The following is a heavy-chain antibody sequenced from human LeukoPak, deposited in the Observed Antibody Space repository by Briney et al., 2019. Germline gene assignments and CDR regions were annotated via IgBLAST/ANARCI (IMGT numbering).Heavy chain of an antibody. V-gene: IGHV3-21*01. CDR1: VFTFSSYS. D-gene: IGHD5-18*01. CDR2: ISSGSKYI. J-gene: IGHJ4*02. Sequence: PGGSLRLPCAASVFTFSSYSMNWVRQAPGKGREWASSISSGSKYIYNADSVKGRFTISRDNAKNSLYLQMNSLRAEDTAVYYCARALSYSYGSMDFWGQGTLVIVSS. CDR3: ARALSYSYGSMDF.